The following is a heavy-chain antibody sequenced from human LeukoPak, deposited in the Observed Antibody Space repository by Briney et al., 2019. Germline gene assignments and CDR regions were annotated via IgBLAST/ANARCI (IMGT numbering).Heavy chain of an antibody. CDR2: INPNSGGT. CDR1: GYTFTGYY. V-gene: IGHV1-2*02. Sequence: ASVKVSCKASGYTFTGYYMHWVRQAPGQGLEWMGWINPNSGGTNYAQKFQGRVTMTRDTSISTAYMELSRLRSDDTAVYYCARGYSSSWYGPRFDYGGQGTLVSLSS. D-gene: IGHD6-13*01. J-gene: IGHJ4*02. CDR3: ARGYSSSWYGPRFDY.